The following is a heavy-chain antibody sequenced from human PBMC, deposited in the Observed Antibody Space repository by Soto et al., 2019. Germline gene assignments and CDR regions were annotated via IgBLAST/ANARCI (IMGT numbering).Heavy chain of an antibody. V-gene: IGHV1-18*01. D-gene: IGHD3-22*01. CDR2: ISAYNGNT. J-gene: IGHJ4*02. Sequence: QVQLVQSGAEVKKPGASVKVSCKASGYTFTSYGISWVRQAPGQGLEWMGWISAYNGNTNYAQKLQGRVTMTTDTSTSKAYMELRSLRSDDTAVYYCARDRASYYDSSGYLDSDYWGQGTLVTVSS. CDR3: ARDRASYYDSSGYLDSDY. CDR1: GYTFTSYG.